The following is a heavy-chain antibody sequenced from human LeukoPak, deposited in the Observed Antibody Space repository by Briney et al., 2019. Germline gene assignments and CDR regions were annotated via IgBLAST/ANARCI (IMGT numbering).Heavy chain of an antibody. D-gene: IGHD3-22*01. CDR2: ISTTGGTT. Sequence: GGSLRLSCAASGLTFSSYGMSWVRQAPGRGLEWVSAISTTGGTTYYADSVRGRFTISRDNSRNTLYLQMNSLRAEDTAVYYCARFAPYYDSSGYYSYFDYWGQGTLVTVSS. V-gene: IGHV3-23*01. CDR3: ARFAPYYDSSGYYSYFDY. J-gene: IGHJ4*02. CDR1: GLTFSSYG.